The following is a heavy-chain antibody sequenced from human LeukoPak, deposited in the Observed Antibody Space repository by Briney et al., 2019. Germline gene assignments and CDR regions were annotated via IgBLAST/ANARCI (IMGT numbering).Heavy chain of an antibody. Sequence: SETLSLTCTVSGGSIGTNYWSWIRQSPGRGLEWIGHISYIGSTIYNPSLKSRVTMSVDRSKNQFSLRLNSVTAADTAVYYCPRMGQNNDWAYYSDYSAQGTLVTVSS. D-gene: IGHD3-9*01. CDR3: PRMGQNNDWAYYSDY. V-gene: IGHV4-59*01. J-gene: IGHJ4*02. CDR1: GGSIGTNY. CDR2: ISYIGST.